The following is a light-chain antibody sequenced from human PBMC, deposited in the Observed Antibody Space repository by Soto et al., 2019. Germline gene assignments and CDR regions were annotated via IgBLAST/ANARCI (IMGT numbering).Light chain of an antibody. CDR1: SSNIGAGYD. CDR2: DNN. V-gene: IGLV1-40*01. CDR3: QSYDSSLSEGV. Sequence: QSVLTQPPSVSGAPGQRVTISCTGSSSNIGAGYDVHWYQQFPGTAPKLLIYDNNNRPSGVPDRFSGSKSGTSASLAITGLQAEDEADYYCQSYDSSLSEGVFGGGTQLTVL. J-gene: IGLJ2*01.